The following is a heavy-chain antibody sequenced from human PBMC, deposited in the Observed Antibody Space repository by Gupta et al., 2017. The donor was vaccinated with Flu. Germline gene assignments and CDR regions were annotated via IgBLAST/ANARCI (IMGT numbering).Heavy chain of an antibody. CDR2: IGDRSYGP. CDR3: ARVPRPTTSYNFGIDV. V-gene: IGHV3-23*01. J-gene: IGHJ6*02. D-gene: IGHD2-2*01. Sequence: APGKGLEWVSSIGDRSYGPYYADSVKGRFLISRDSSNSMLYLQMHGLRPEDTAIYYCARVPRPTTSYNFGIDVWVQGTTITVSS.